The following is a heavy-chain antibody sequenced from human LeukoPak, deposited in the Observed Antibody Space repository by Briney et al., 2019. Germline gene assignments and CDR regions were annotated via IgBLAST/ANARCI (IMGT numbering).Heavy chain of an antibody. Sequence: GGSLRLSCAASGFTFDDYAMHWVRQAPGKGLGWVSGINWNSLNITYADSVKGRFTISRDNAKNSLYLRVNSLKAEDTALYYCARSRALTVVTPSYFDSWGRGTLVTVSS. CDR1: GFTFDDYA. CDR2: INWNSLNI. CDR3: ARSRALTVVTPSYFDS. D-gene: IGHD4-23*01. J-gene: IGHJ4*02. V-gene: IGHV3-9*01.